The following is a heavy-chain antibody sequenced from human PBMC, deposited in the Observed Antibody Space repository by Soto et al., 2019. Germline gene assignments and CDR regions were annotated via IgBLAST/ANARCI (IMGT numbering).Heavy chain of an antibody. CDR2: INTDKSTL. Sequence: EVPLVESGGGLVHPGGSLRLSCLASGFTFSRYWMHWVRQAPGKGLVWVSRINTDKSTLTYADSVEGRFTISRDNAKNTLYLQMDSLRAEDTAVYYCDRPFYDLDSRPPFDHWGPGTLVTVSS. CDR3: DRPFYDLDSRPPFDH. D-gene: IGHD3-22*01. J-gene: IGHJ4*02. V-gene: IGHV3-74*03. CDR1: GFTFSRYW.